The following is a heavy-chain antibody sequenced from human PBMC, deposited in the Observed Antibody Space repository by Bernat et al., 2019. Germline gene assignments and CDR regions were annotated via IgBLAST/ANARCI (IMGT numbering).Heavy chain of an antibody. CDR1: GFTFGDFA. Sequence: EVQLVESGGGLVQPGRSLRLSCTASGFTFGDFAMRWVRHVPGKGLEWVVLIKSKAYGGTTGYAGSGKGRFTISRDDSKSIAYLQMNSLKTEDTAMYYCTRTEYYGSGSYDYYYYYMDVWGKGTTVTVSS. V-gene: IGHV3-49*04. J-gene: IGHJ6*03. CDR3: TRTEYYGSGSYDYYYYYMDV. CDR2: IKSKAYGGTT. D-gene: IGHD3-10*01.